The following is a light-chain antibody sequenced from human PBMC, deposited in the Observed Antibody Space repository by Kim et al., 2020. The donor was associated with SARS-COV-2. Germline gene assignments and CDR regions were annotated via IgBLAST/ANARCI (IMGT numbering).Light chain of an antibody. Sequence: GQRATISCSGGTSNIGSNTVNWYQQFPGSAPQILIFKDDQRHSGVPDRFSASKSGASASLAISVLQSEDEALYFCATWDDDVHGRVFGGGTQLTVL. CDR3: ATWDDDVHGRV. J-gene: IGLJ2*01. V-gene: IGLV1-44*01. CDR1: TSNIGSNT. CDR2: KDD.